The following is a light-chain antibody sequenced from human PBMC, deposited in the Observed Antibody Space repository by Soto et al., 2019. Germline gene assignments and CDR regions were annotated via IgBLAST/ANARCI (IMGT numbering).Light chain of an antibody. J-gene: IGKJ3*01. V-gene: IGKV1-5*01. CDR1: QNIIRW. CDR3: QQYNTYWT. CDR2: DAS. Sequence: DIQMTQSPSTLSASVGDRVTITCRASQNIIRWLAWYQQKPGKAPKLLIYDASILESGVPSRFSGSGSGTEFTLTISSPQPDDFATYYCQQYNTYWTFGPGTTVDIK.